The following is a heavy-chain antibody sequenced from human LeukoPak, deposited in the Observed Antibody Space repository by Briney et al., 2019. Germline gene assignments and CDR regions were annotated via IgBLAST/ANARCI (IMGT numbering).Heavy chain of an antibody. CDR1: GFTFRSYA. D-gene: IGHD3-10*01. Sequence: GGSLRLSCAASGFTFRSYAVSWVRQAPGKGPEWVSTVSTRAGTTYYADSVKGRFTISRDNSKNTLYLQMNSLRAEDTAVYYCAKDSGEEELWCGEPMDFDFWGPGTLVTVSS. J-gene: IGHJ4*02. CDR2: VSTRAGTT. CDR3: AKDSGEEELWCGEPMDFDF. V-gene: IGHV3-23*01.